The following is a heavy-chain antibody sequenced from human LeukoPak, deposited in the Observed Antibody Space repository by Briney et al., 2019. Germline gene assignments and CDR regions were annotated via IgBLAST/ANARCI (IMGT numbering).Heavy chain of an antibody. CDR1: GGSISSYY. D-gene: IGHD2-2*01. CDR2: IYYSGST. CDR3: AREREYCSSTSCYLSAFDI. V-gene: IGHV4-59*01. J-gene: IGHJ3*02. Sequence: PSETLSLTCTVSGGSISSYYWRWIRQPPGKGLEWIGYIYYSGSTNYNPSLKSRVTVSVDTSKNQFSLKLSSVTAADTTVYYCAREREYCSSTSCYLSAFDIWGQRTMVTVSS.